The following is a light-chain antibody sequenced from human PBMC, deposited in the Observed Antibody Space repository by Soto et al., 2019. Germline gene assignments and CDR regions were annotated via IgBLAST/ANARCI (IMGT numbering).Light chain of an antibody. CDR3: SSYAFSNNAYV. CDR1: SSDVGGYNY. Sequence: QSALTKPPSASGSPGQSVTISCTGTSSDVGGYNYVSWYQQPPGKAPKLMIYEVSKRPSGVPDRFSGSKSGNTASLTVSGLQAEYEADYYCSSYAFSNNAYVFGTGTKVTVL. CDR2: EVS. V-gene: IGLV2-8*01. J-gene: IGLJ1*01.